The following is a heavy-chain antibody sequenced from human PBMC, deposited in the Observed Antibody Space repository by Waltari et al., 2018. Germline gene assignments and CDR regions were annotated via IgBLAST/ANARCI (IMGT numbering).Heavy chain of an antibody. J-gene: IGHJ2*01. V-gene: IGHV1-2*06. D-gene: IGHD6-6*01. CDR3: AREPSSIAARGYWYFDL. CDR2: INPNSGGT. CDR1: GYTFTGYY. Sequence: QVQLVQSGAEVKKPGASVKVSCKASGYTFTGYYMHWVRQAPGQGLEWMGRINPNSGGTNYAQKFQGRVTMTRDTSISTAYMELSRLRSDDTAVYYCAREPSSIAARGYWYFDLWGRGTLVTVSS.